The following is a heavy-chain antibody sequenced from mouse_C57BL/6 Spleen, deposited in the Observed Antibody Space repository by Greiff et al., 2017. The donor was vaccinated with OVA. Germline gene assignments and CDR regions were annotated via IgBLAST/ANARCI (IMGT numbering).Heavy chain of an antibody. CDR3: ATTPLAY. CDR1: GYAFSSSW. J-gene: IGHJ2*01. D-gene: IGHD6-1*01. V-gene: IGHV1-82*01. CDR2: IYPGDGDT. Sequence: QVQLQQSGPELVKPGASVKISCKASGYAFSSSWMNWVKQRPGKGLEWIGRIYPGDGDTNYNGKFKGKATLTADKSSSTAYMQLSSLTSEDSAVYFCATTPLAYWGQGTPLTVSS.